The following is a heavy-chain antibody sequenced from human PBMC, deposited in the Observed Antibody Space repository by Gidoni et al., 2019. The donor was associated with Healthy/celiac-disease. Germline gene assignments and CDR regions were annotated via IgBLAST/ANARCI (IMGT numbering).Heavy chain of an antibody. V-gene: IGHV1-69*01. J-gene: IGHJ5*02. CDR2: IIPICGTA. D-gene: IGHD2-2*02. CDR1: GVTFSSYS. Sequence: QVQLVQSGAEVKKPGSSVKVSCTASGVTFSSYSISWVRQPPGQGLEWKAGIIPICGTANYAQKFQGRGTMTADEATSTAYMELSSLRSEDTAVYYCARVEFDCSSTSCYIEGGFDPWGQGTLVTVSS. CDR3: ARVEFDCSSTSCYIEGGFDP.